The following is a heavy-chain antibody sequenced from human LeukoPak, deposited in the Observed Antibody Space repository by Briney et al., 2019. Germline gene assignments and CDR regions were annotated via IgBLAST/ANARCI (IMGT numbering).Heavy chain of an antibody. CDR2: IYYSGST. CDR3: ARDPNRRYYGSGSSSPLDY. J-gene: IGHJ4*02. CDR1: GGSISSSDYY. V-gene: IGHV4-39*07. Sequence: PSETLSLTCTVSGGSISSSDYYWGWIRQPPGKGLEWIGSIYYSGSTYYNPSLKSRVTISVDMSNNQFSLKLTSVTAADTAVYYCARDPNRRYYGSGSSSPLDYWGQGTLVTVSS. D-gene: IGHD3-10*01.